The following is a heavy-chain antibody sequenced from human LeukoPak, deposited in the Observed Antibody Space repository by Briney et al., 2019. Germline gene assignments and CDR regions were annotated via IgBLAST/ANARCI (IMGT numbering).Heavy chain of an antibody. V-gene: IGHV4-59*08. CDR3: ARLSGYSYGLDY. CDR1: GGSISSYY. J-gene: IGHJ4*02. CDR2: IYYSGST. D-gene: IGHD5-18*01. Sequence: SETLSLTCTVSGGSISSYYWSWIRQPPGKGLEWIGYIYYSGSTNYNPSLKSRVTISVDTSKNQFSLKPSSVTAADTAVYYCARLSGYSYGLDYWGQGTLVTVSS.